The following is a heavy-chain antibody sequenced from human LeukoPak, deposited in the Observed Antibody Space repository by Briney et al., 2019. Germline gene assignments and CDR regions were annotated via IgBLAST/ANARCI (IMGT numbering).Heavy chain of an antibody. CDR3: ARRVGGWLLQDSAFDI. D-gene: IGHD3-22*01. V-gene: IGHV4-34*01. CDR2: INHSGST. CDR1: GGSFSGYY. J-gene: IGHJ3*02. Sequence: TETLSLTCAVYGGSFSGYYWSWIRQPPGKGLEWIGEINHSGSTNYNPSLKSRVTISVDTSKNQFSLKLSSVTAADTAVYYCARRVGGWLLQDSAFDIWGQGTMVTVSS.